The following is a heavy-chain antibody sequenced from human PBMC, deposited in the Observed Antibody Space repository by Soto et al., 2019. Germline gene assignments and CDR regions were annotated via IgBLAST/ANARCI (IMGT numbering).Heavy chain of an antibody. CDR3: AKSMGGTANGMDV. Sequence: GGSLRLSCAASGFRFDDYGMHWVRQVPGKGLEWVSGISYYSGSIGYADSVKGRFTISRDNAKNSLYLQMNSLRAEDTALYYCAKSMGGTANGMDVWGQGPTVTGSS. D-gene: IGHD2-15*01. V-gene: IGHV3-9*01. J-gene: IGHJ6*02. CDR1: GFRFDDYG. CDR2: ISYYSGSI.